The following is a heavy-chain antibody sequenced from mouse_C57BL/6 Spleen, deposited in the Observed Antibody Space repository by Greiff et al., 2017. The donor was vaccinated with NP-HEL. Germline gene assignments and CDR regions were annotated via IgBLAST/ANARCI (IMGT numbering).Heavy chain of an antibody. D-gene: IGHD2-4*01. CDR1: GFSFTSYG. CDR3: ARYDYDGKEYYAMDY. CDR2: IWRGGGT. V-gene: IGHV2-2*01. Sequence: QVQLQQSGPGLVQPSPCLSITCTVSGFSFTSYGVHWVRQSPGKGLEWLGVIWRGGGTAYYAAFISSLSTSKDNSKSQVFCKRNSQQADDTAIYYCARYDYDGKEYYAMDYWGQGTSVTVSS. J-gene: IGHJ4*01.